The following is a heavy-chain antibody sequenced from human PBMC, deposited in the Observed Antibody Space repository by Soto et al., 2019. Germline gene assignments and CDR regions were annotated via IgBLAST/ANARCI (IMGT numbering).Heavy chain of an antibody. D-gene: IGHD6-19*01. CDR3: ARSIEGAGGTWYNGMDV. Sequence: ASVKVSCKASGGTFSSYTISWVRQAPGQGLEWMGRIIPILGIANYAQKFQGRVTITADESTSTAYMELSSLRSEDTAVYYFARSIEGAGGTWYNGMDVWGKGTTVTVSS. CDR1: GGTFSSYT. J-gene: IGHJ6*04. V-gene: IGHV1-69*02. CDR2: IIPILGIA.